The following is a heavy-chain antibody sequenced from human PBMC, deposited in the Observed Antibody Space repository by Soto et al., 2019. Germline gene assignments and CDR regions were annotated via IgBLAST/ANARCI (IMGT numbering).Heavy chain of an antibody. J-gene: IGHJ6*02. V-gene: IGHV4-30-2*01. CDR3: AGRGGSGRDYYYGMDV. Sequence: PSETLSLTCAVSGGSISSGGYSWSWIRQPPGKGLEWIGYIYHSGSTYYNPSLKSRVTISVDRSKNQFSLKLSSVTAADTAVYYCAGRGGSGRDYYYGMDVWGQGTTVTVSS. CDR1: GGSISSGGYS. D-gene: IGHD3-10*01. CDR2: IYHSGST.